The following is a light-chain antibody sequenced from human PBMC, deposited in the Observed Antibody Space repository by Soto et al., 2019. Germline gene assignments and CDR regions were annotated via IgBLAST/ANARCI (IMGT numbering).Light chain of an antibody. V-gene: IGLV2-11*01. CDR1: SSDVGAYIY. J-gene: IGLJ1*01. CDR2: DVG. CDR3: DLVMLAIMSV. Sequence: QSALTQPRSVSGSPGQSVTISCTGTSSDVGAYIYVSWYQQYPAKAPKVMIYDVGRRPSGVPDRFSGSLDSSSYSASLTISGLKTEGEADNDVDLVMLAIMSVFETGTKLTVL.